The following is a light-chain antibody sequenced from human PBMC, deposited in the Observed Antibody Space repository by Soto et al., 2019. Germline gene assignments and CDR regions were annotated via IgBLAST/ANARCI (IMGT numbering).Light chain of an antibody. V-gene: IGKV1-9*01. CDR2: DAS. Sequence: IQLTQSPSSLSASVGDRVTITCRASQGISSYLGWYQQKPGKAPNLLIYDASTLHSGVPSRFSGGGSRTDCTLTISSLQPEDFATYYCQQVNVYPSTFGGGTKVEIK. CDR1: QGISSY. CDR3: QQVNVYPST. J-gene: IGKJ4*01.